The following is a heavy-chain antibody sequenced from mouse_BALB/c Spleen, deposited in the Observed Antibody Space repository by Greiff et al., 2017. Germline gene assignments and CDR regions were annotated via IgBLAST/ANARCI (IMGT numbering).Heavy chain of an antibody. D-gene: IGHD3-3*01. V-gene: IGHV1-4*01. CDR3: ARGWDYYAMDY. J-gene: IGHJ4*01. Sequence: QVQLKQSGAELARPGASVKMSCKASGYTFTSYTMHWVKQRPGQGLEWIGYINPSSGYTNYNQKFKDKATLTADKSSSTAYMQLSSLTSEDTAVYYCARGWDYYAMDYWGQGTSVTVSS. CDR2: INPSSGYT. CDR1: GYTFTSYT.